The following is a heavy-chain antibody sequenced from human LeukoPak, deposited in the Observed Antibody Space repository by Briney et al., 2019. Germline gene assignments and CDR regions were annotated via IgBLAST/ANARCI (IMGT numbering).Heavy chain of an antibody. Sequence: GGSLKLSCAASGFTFSGSAMHWVRQASGKGLEWVGRIRSKANSYATAYAASVKGRFTISRDDSKNTAYLQMNSLKTEDTAVYYCTTLITMVRDSDYWGQGTLVTVSS. CDR2: IRSKANSYAT. D-gene: IGHD3-10*01. CDR3: TTLITMVRDSDY. CDR1: GFTFSGSA. J-gene: IGHJ4*02. V-gene: IGHV3-73*01.